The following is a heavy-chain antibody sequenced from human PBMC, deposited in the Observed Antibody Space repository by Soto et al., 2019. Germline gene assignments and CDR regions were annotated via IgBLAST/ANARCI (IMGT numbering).Heavy chain of an antibody. V-gene: IGHV3-23*01. Sequence: GGSLRLSCAASGFNFSSSAMSWVRQTPGKGLEWVSSISGSTKTTFYTDSGRGRFTISRDNSLNTLFLQMNSLRVDDTAVYYCAKTGVASTAMPAFFEFWGQGALVTVSS. J-gene: IGHJ4*02. CDR2: ISGSTKTT. D-gene: IGHD2-2*01. CDR3: AKTGVASTAMPAFFEF. CDR1: GFNFSSSA.